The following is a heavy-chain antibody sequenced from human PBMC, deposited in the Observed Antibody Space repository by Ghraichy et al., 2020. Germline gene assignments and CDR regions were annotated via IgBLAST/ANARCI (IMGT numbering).Heavy chain of an antibody. CDR3: ARETGNSWPIDY. Sequence: LTCAASGFTFTSYSMNWVRQAPGKGLEWVSYISSSSGTIYYADSVKGRFTISRDNAKNSVYLQMNSLRDEDTAVYYCARETGNSWPIDYWGQGTLVTVSS. D-gene: IGHD2-2*01. CDR1: GFTFTSYS. J-gene: IGHJ4*02. V-gene: IGHV3-48*02. CDR2: ISSSSGTI.